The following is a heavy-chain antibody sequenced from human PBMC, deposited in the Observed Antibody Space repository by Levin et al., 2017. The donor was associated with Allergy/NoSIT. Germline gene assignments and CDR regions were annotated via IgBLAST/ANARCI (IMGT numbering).Heavy chain of an antibody. CDR2: INGDGRTT. Sequence: PGGSLRLSCAASGFTFGPFWMHWVRLAPGKGLVWVSHINGDGRTTIYADSVRGRFTVSRDNAKKTLYLQMNSLRVEDTAVYYCARDRGNPDSFDLWGQGTVVTVSS. CDR1: GFTFGPFW. J-gene: IGHJ3*01. CDR3: ARDRGNPDSFDL. D-gene: IGHD1-14*01. V-gene: IGHV3-74*01.